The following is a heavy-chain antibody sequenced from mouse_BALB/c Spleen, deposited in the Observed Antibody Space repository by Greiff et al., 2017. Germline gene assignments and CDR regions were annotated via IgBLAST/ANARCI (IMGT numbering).Heavy chain of an antibody. J-gene: IGHJ2*01. Sequence: VQVVESGPGLVAPSQSLSITCTVSGFSLTGYGVNWVRQPPGKGLEWLGMIWGDGSTDYNSALKSRLSISKDNSKSQVFLKMNSLQTDDTARYYCARIPYYYGTLDYWGQGTTLTVSS. CDR1: GFSLTGYG. CDR2: IWGDGST. V-gene: IGHV2-6-7*01. CDR3: ARIPYYYGTLDY. D-gene: IGHD1-1*01.